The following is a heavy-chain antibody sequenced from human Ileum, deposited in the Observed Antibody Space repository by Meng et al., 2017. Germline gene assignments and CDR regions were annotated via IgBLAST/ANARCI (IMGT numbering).Heavy chain of an antibody. D-gene: IGHD3-10*01. V-gene: IGHV4-34*01. CDR2: VNHDGGT. J-gene: IGHJ4*02. Sequence: QVQLNTGGAGLLKPSEPLSLPCTVYGASFTGYSWTWIRQPPGKGLEWIGEVNHDGGTNYSPSLKSRVIISIDTSKNQFSLKLTAVTATDAAVYYCAREGSWFGADYWGQGTLVTVSS. CDR3: AREGSWFGADY. CDR1: GASFTGYS.